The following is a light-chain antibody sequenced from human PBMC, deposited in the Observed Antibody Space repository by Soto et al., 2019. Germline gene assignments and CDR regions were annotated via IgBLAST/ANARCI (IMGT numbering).Light chain of an antibody. J-gene: IGLJ1*01. CDR1: SSDVGGYHY. V-gene: IGLV2-14*01. Sequence: QSVLTQPASVSGSPGQSITISCTGSSSDVGGYHYVSWYQQYPGEAPKLVISEVSRRPAGASDRFSGSKSGSTASLTISSLQAEDEADYYCVSFTVHYSYVFGTGTKVTVL. CDR2: EVS. CDR3: VSFTVHYSYV.